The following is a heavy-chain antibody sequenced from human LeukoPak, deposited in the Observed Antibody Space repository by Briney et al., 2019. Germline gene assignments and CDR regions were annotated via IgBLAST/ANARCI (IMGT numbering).Heavy chain of an antibody. CDR2: ISNSGGST. Sequence: PGGSLRLSCAASGFTFSSYAMSWVRQAPGKGLEWVSGISNSGGSTYYADSVKGRFTISRDNSKDTLYLQMNSLRAEDTAVYYCAEYYFYDSSGYQQYYFDYWGQGTLVTVSP. J-gene: IGHJ4*02. V-gene: IGHV3-23*01. CDR1: GFTFSSYA. D-gene: IGHD3-22*01. CDR3: AEYYFYDSSGYQQYYFDY.